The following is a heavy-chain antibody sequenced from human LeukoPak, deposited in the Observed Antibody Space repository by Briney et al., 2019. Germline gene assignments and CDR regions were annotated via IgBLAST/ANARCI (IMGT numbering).Heavy chain of an antibody. CDR1: GGSISSSSYY. D-gene: IGHD3-10*01. CDR2: IYYSGST. Sequence: KPSETLSLTCTVSGGSISSSSYYWGWIRQPPGKGLEWIGSIYYSGSTYYNPSLKSRVTISVDTSKNQFSLKLSSVTAADTAVYYCARQPILLLWFGELCEGFDYWGQGTLVTVSS. V-gene: IGHV4-39*01. J-gene: IGHJ4*02. CDR3: ARQPILLLWFGELCEGFDY.